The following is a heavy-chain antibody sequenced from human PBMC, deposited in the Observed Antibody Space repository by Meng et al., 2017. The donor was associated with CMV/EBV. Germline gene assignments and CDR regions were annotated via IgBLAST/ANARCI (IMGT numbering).Heavy chain of an antibody. V-gene: IGHV4-39*07. CDR2: IYYSGST. J-gene: IGHJ4*02. D-gene: IGHD3-16*02. Sequence: PLQESGQGLVKPLETRSLTCTVSGGSISSSSYYWGWIRQPPGKGLEWIGSIYYSGSTYYNPSLKSRVTISVDTSKNQFSLKLSSVTAADTAVYYCARVSVSYGYRLGYWGQGTLVTVSS. CDR1: GGSISSSSYY. CDR3: ARVSVSYGYRLGY.